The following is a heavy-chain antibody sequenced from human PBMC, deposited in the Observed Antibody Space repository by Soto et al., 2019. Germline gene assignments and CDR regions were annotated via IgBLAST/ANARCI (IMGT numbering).Heavy chain of an antibody. D-gene: IGHD3-10*01. CDR2: IIPIFGKA. J-gene: IGHJ4*02. CDR3: ARETYYGSGSYYILGY. V-gene: IGHV1-69*13. CDR1: GYTFTSYG. Sequence: SVKVSCKASGYTFTSYGISWVRQAPGQGLEWMGGIIPIFGKANYAQKFQGRVTITADESTSTAYMELSSLRSEDTAVYYCARETYYGSGSYYILGYWGQGTLVTVSS.